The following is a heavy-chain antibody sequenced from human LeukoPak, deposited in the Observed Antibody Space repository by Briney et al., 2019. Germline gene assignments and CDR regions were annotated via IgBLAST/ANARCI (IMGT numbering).Heavy chain of an antibody. CDR3: ARDPDFWSVYYKVAWFDP. J-gene: IGHJ5*02. Sequence: GGSLRLSCAASGFTFSTYNMNWVRQAPGKGLEWLSFITDTGGVQYADSVKGRFTISRDNAKKSLYLQMNSLRAEDTAVYYCARDPDFWSVYYKVAWFDPWGQGTPVTVSS. CDR2: ITDTGGV. V-gene: IGHV3-48*01. D-gene: IGHD3-3*01. CDR1: GFTFSTYN.